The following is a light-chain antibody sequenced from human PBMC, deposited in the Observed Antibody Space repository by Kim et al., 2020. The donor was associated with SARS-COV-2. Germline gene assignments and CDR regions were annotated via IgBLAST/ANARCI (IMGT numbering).Light chain of an antibody. Sequence: VPPTCGSSTGAVPSGHPPYCFQQNPGQAPRTLIYDPRTKHSWTPARLSGSLLGGKAALTLSGALPEDEAEYSCLLYYNGHRVFGGGTQLTVL. CDR2: DPR. CDR1: TGAVPSGHP. CDR3: LLYYNGHRV. V-gene: IGLV7-46*01. J-gene: IGLJ2*01.